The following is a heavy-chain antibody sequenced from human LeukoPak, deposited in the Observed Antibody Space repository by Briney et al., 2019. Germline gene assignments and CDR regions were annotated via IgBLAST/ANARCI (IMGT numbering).Heavy chain of an antibody. CDR1: GLSFSSYA. CDR3: ASHKYCSSTSCYAFDI. V-gene: IGHV3-30-3*01. D-gene: IGHD2-2*01. Sequence: QPGGSLRLSCAASGLSFSSYAMHWVRQAPGKGLEWVAVISYDGTEKYYGDSEKGRFTISRDNSKNTLYLQMNSLRAEDTALYYCASHKYCSSTSCYAFDIWGQGTMVTVSS. CDR2: ISYDGTEK. J-gene: IGHJ3*02.